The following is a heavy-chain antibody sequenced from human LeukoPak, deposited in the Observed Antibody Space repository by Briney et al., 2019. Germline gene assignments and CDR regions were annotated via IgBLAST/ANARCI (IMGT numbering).Heavy chain of an antibody. V-gene: IGHV3-30*18. CDR1: GFTFSTYG. CDR2: ISYDGSNK. J-gene: IGHJ6*04. D-gene: IGHD2-2*01. Sequence: GGSLRLSCAASGFTFSTYGMHWVRQAPGKGLEWVTFISYDGSNKYYVDSVKGRFTISRDNSKSMLYLQMDSLRAEDTAVYYCAKDNIHCSSTSCYSGYYAMAVWGKGTTVTVSS. CDR3: AKDNIHCSSTSCYSGYYAMAV.